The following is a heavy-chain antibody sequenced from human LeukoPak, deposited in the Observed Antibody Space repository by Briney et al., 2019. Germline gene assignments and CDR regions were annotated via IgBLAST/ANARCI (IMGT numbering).Heavy chain of an antibody. D-gene: IGHD4-17*01. Sequence: SETLSLTCTVSNGSISIYYRSWVRQPAGKGLEWIGRISASGSTNYNPSLKSRVTMSLDTSKNQFSLKLSSVTAADTPVYYCAREITVTRPFDYWGPGTLVTVSS. J-gene: IGHJ4*02. CDR2: ISASGST. V-gene: IGHV4-4*07. CDR1: NGSISIYY. CDR3: AREITVTRPFDY.